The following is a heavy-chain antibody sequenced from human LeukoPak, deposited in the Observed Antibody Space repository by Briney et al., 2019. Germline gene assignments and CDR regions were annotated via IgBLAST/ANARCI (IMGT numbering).Heavy chain of an antibody. D-gene: IGHD4-17*01. CDR1: GFIFSNFS. V-gene: IGHV3-48*01. CDR3: ARDKDYGFNY. J-gene: IGHJ4*02. CDR2: IDWSSSSI. Sequence: GGSLRLSCAAAGFIFSNFSMNWLRQDPGKALEWVSYIDWSSSSINYADSVKGRFTISRDNAKNSLYLEMSSLRVEDTAVYYCARDKDYGFNYWGQGILVTVSS.